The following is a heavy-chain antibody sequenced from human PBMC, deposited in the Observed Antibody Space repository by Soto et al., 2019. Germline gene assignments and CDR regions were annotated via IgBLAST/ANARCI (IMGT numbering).Heavy chain of an antibody. V-gene: IGHV1-69*13. CDR1: GGTFSSYA. CDR3: ARDTTPDYDFWSGCYY. CDR2: IIPIFGTA. Sequence: GASVKVSCKASGGTFSSYAISWVRQAPGQGLEWMGGIIPIFGTANYAQKFQGRVTITADESTSTAYMELSSLRSEDTAVYYCARDTTPDYDFWSGCYYWGQGTLVTVSS. J-gene: IGHJ4*02. D-gene: IGHD3-3*01.